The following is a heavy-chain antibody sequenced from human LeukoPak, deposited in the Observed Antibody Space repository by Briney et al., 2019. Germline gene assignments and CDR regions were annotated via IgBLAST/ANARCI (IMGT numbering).Heavy chain of an antibody. J-gene: IGHJ4*02. Sequence: SETLSLTCTVSGGSISSYYWSWIRQPPGKGLEWIGYIYYSGSTYYNPSLKSRVTISVDTSKNQFSLKLSSVTAADTAVYYCARVVLSYDFWSGPEIVAVDYWGQGTLVTVSS. D-gene: IGHD3-3*01. V-gene: IGHV4-59*12. CDR3: ARVVLSYDFWSGPEIVAVDY. CDR2: IYYSGST. CDR1: GGSISSYY.